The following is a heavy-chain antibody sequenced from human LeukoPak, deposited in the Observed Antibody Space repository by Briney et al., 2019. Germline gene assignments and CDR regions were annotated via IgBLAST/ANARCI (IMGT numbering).Heavy chain of an antibody. CDR1: GGSISSGSYY. Sequence: PSETLSLTCSVSGGSISSGSYYWSWIRQPAGKGLEWIGRIYTSGSTNYNPSLKSRVTMSFDASNNQFSLRLSSVTAADTAVYYCARVTTGGYYNCWGQGTLATVSS. CDR3: ARVTTGGYYNC. J-gene: IGHJ4*02. D-gene: IGHD3-22*01. CDR2: IYTSGST. V-gene: IGHV4-61*02.